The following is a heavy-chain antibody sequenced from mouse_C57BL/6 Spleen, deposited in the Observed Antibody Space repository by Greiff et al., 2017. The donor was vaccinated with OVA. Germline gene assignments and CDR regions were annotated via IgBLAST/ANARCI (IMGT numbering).Heavy chain of an antibody. CDR3: TVVADY. CDR1: GYTFTSYW. J-gene: IGHJ2*01. D-gene: IGHD1-1*01. CDR2: IDPETGGT. Sequence: VQLQQPGAELVKPGASVKMSCKASGYTFTSYWITWVKQTPVHGLEWIGAIDPETGGTAYNQKFKGKAILTADKSSSTAYMELRSLTSEDSAVYYCTVVADYWGQGTTLTVSS. V-gene: IGHV1-15*01.